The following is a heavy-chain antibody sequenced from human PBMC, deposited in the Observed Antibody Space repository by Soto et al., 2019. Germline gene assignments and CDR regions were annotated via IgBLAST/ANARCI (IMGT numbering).Heavy chain of an antibody. CDR1: GYSISSSNW. CDR3: ARMRSIAARTVLVGLHNWFDP. Sequence: PSETLSLTCAVSGYSISSSNWWGWIRQPPGRGLEWIGYIYYSGSTYYNPSLKSRVTMSVDTSKNQFSLKLSSVTAVDTAVYYCARMRSIAARTVLVGLHNWFDPWGQGTLVTVSS. CDR2: IYYSGST. J-gene: IGHJ5*02. D-gene: IGHD6-6*01. V-gene: IGHV4-28*01.